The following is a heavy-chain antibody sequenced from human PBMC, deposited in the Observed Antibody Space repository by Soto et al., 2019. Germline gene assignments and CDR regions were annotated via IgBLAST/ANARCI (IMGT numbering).Heavy chain of an antibody. CDR2: ISGSGGST. Sequence: EVQLLESGGGLVQPGGSLTLSCAASGFTFSSYAMSWVRQAPGKGLEWVSAISGSGGSTYYADSVKGRFTISRDNSKNTLYLQMNSLRAEDTAVYYCAKDPIRGVQLWLDYWGQGTLVTVSS. CDR1: GFTFSSYA. V-gene: IGHV3-23*01. D-gene: IGHD5-18*01. J-gene: IGHJ4*02. CDR3: AKDPIRGVQLWLDY.